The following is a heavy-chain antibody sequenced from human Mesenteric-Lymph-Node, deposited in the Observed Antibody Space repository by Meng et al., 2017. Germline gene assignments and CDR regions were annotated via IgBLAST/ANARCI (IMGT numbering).Heavy chain of an antibody. CDR1: GFTFSSYN. Sequence: GESLKISCAASGFTFSSYNMNWVRQAPGKGLEWVSSISSSSSYIYYADSVKGRFTISRDNAKNSLYLQMNSLRAEDTAVYYCARDLSIAARSGNYYYYGMDVWGQGTTVTVSS. CDR2: ISSSSSYI. V-gene: IGHV3-21*01. D-gene: IGHD6-6*01. J-gene: IGHJ6*02. CDR3: ARDLSIAARSGNYYYYGMDV.